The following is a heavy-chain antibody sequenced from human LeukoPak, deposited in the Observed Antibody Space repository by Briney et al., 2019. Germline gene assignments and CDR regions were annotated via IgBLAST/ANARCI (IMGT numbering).Heavy chain of an antibody. Sequence: GGSLTLSCAASGFTFSSYNMNWGRQAPRKGLEWVSSISSSSSYIYYADSVKGRFTISRDNSKNTLYLQMNSLRAEDTAVYYCAKEPKLLWFGEPPDWGQGTLVTVSS. CDR2: ISSSSSYI. CDR1: GFTFSSYN. V-gene: IGHV3-21*04. J-gene: IGHJ4*02. CDR3: AKEPKLLWFGEPPD. D-gene: IGHD3-10*01.